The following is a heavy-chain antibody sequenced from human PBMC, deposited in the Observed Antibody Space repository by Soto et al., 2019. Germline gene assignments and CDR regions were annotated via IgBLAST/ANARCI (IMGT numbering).Heavy chain of an antibody. CDR2: ISGSAATT. D-gene: IGHD3-22*01. Sequence: EVQLLESGGGLVQPGGSLRLSCAASGFTFSSYAMNWVRQAPGKGLEWVSAISGSAATTHFADSVKGRFTISRDNSKNTQYLQMNSLRAEDTAVYYCARDRSYYDSSGSYSPPYWGQGTLVTVSS. CDR1: GFTFSSYA. V-gene: IGHV3-23*01. CDR3: ARDRSYYDSSGSYSPPY. J-gene: IGHJ4*02.